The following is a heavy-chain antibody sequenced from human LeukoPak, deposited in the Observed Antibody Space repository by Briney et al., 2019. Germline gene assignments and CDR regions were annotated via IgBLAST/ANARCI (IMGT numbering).Heavy chain of an antibody. CDR1: GYTFTDYY. J-gene: IGHJ4*02. Sequence: ASVKVSCKASGYTFTDYYMHWLQQAPGKGLEWMGRVDPADGEVAYAEKFQGRVTITADPSRATAYMELASLRSEDTAMYYCARGWGNLRLTTVTTRPAFDYWGQGTLVTVSS. CDR3: ARGWGNLRLTTVTTRPAFDY. V-gene: IGHV1-69-2*01. CDR2: VDPADGEV. D-gene: IGHD4-17*01.